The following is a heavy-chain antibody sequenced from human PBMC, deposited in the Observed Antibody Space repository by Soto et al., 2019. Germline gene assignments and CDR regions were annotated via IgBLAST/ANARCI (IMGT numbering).Heavy chain of an antibody. V-gene: IGHV3-64*01. CDR3: ARAGLRDAFDI. CDR2: ISSNGGRT. CDR1: GFTFSSYA. J-gene: IGHJ3*02. D-gene: IGHD3-10*01. Sequence: EVQLVESGGGLVQPGGSLRLSCAASGFTFSSYAMHWVRQAPGKGLEYVSAISSNGGRTYYANSVKGRFTISGDNSTNTLSIQMGSLRAEDMAVYYCARAGLRDAFDIWGQGTMVTVSS.